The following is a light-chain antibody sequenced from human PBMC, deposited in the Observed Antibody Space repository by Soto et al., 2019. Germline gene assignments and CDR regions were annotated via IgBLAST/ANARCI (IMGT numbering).Light chain of an antibody. CDR2: GNS. CDR3: QSYDSSLSAYV. CDR1: SSNIGAGYD. Sequence: QLVLTQPPSVSGAPGQRVTISCTGSSSNIGAGYDVHWYQQLPGTVPKLLIYGNSNRPSGVPDRFSGSKSGTSASLAITGLQAEDEADYYCQSYDSSLSAYVFGTGTKLTVL. V-gene: IGLV1-40*01. J-gene: IGLJ1*01.